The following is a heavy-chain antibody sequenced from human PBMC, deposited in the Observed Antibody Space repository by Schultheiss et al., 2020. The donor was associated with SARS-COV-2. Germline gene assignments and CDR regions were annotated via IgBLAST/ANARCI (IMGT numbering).Heavy chain of an antibody. CDR3: LGVDRSYQLLHHRYYYYGMDV. J-gene: IGHJ6*02. CDR1: GFTFSNAW. CDR2: IKSKTDGGTT. D-gene: IGHD2-2*02. Sequence: GGSLRLSCAASGFTFSNAWMNWVRQAPGKGLEWVGRIKSKTDGGTTDYAAPVKGRFTISRDDSKNTLYLQMNSLKTEDTAVYYCLGVDRSYQLLHHRYYYYGMDVWGQGTTVTVSS. V-gene: IGHV3-15*07.